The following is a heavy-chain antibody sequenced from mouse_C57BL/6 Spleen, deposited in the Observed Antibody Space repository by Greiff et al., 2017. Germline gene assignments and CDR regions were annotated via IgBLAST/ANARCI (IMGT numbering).Heavy chain of an antibody. CDR1: GYTFTSYW. D-gene: IGHD1-1*01. V-gene: IGHV1-64*01. Sequence: QVQLKQPGAELVKPGASVKLSCKASGYTFTSYWMHWVKQRPGQGLEWIGMIHPNSGSTNYNEKFKSKATLTVDKSSSTAYMQLSSLTSEDSAVYYCATRDGSSHYWGQGTTLTVSS. CDR3: ATRDGSSHY. J-gene: IGHJ2*01. CDR2: IHPNSGST.